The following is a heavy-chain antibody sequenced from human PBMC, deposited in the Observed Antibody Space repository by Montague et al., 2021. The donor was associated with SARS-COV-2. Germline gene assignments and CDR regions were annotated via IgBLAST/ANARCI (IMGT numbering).Heavy chain of an antibody. J-gene: IGHJ6*02. D-gene: IGHD3-3*01. Sequence: SETLSLTCTVSGGSISSYYWSWIRQSAGKGLELIGRIHTSGSTDYNPSLNSRVTMSVDTSKNQFSLTLSSVTAADTAVYYCASGKYYDFWCGYYSHDYVSGMDVWGQGTTVTVSS. CDR2: IHTSGST. CDR1: GGSISSYY. CDR3: ASGKYYDFWCGYYSHDYVSGMDV. V-gene: IGHV4-4*07.